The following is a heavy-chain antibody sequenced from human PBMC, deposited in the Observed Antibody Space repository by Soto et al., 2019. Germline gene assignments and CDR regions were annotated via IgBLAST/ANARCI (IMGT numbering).Heavy chain of an antibody. CDR2: IYPGDSDT. Sequence: GESLKISCKGSGYSFNTNWIAWVRQMPGKGLEWMGIIYPGDSDTRYSPSFQGQVTISADKSISTAYLQWSSLKASDTAMYYCAGGGVRGVITRTRDYYGMDVWGQGTTVTVSS. CDR3: AGGGVRGVITRTRDYYGMDV. CDR1: GYSFNTNW. J-gene: IGHJ6*02. D-gene: IGHD3-10*01. V-gene: IGHV5-51*01.